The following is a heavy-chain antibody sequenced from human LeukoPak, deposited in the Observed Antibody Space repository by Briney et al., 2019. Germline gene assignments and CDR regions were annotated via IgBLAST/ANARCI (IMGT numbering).Heavy chain of an antibody. D-gene: IGHD3-10*01. CDR3: ARDNSVGDIAWWFDP. Sequence: ASVKVSCKASGYTFINNWMHWVRQAPGQGLEWVGLINPTGTTTLYAQKFQGRVTLTRDMSTSTDYMELRSLKSEDTAVYYCARDNSVGDIAWWFDPWGQGTLVTVSS. CDR2: INPTGTTT. J-gene: IGHJ5*02. CDR1: GYTFINNW. V-gene: IGHV1-46*01.